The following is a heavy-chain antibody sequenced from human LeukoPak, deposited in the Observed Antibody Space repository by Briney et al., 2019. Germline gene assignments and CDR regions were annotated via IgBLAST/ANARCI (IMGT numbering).Heavy chain of an antibody. D-gene: IGHD6-13*01. Sequence: GGSLRLSCAASGFTFSSYAMHWVRQAPGKALEWVAVISYDGSNKYYADSVKGRFTISRDNSKNTLYLQMNSLRAEDTAVYYCARSWYSSSWYNNYYYHGMDVWGQGTTVTVSS. CDR2: ISYDGSNK. V-gene: IGHV3-30-3*01. CDR1: GFTFSSYA. CDR3: ARSWYSSSWYNNYYYHGMDV. J-gene: IGHJ6*02.